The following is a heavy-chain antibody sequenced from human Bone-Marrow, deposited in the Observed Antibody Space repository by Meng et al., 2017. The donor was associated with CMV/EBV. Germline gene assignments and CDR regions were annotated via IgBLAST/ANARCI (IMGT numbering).Heavy chain of an antibody. Sequence: GESLKISCAASGFTFSNAWMSWVRQAPGKGLEWVGRIKSKTDGGTTDYAAPVKGRFTISRDDSKNTLYLQMNSLKTEDTAVYYCTTGGVVPAAIGPDYWGQGTLVTVSS. CDR1: GFTFSNAW. J-gene: IGHJ4*02. CDR2: IKSKTDGGTT. D-gene: IGHD2-2*01. CDR3: TTGGVVPAAIGPDY. V-gene: IGHV3-15*01.